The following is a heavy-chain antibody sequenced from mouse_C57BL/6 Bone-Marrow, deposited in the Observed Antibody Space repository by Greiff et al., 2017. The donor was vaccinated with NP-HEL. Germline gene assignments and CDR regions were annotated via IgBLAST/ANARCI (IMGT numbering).Heavy chain of an antibody. CDR3: ARRGSSHSYYAMDY. V-gene: IGHV5-12*01. D-gene: IGHD1-1*01. CDR1: GFTFSDYY. CDR2: ISNGGGST. J-gene: IGHJ4*01. Sequence: EVMLVGSGGGLVQPGGSLKLSCAASGFTFSDYYMYWVRQTPEKRLEWVAYISNGGGSTYYPDTVKGRFTISRDNAKNTLYLQMSRLKSEDTAMYYCARRGSSHSYYAMDYWGQGTSVTVSS.